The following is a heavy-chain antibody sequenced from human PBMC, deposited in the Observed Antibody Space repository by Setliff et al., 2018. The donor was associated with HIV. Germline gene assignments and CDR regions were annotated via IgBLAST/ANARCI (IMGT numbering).Heavy chain of an antibody. D-gene: IGHD3-3*01. CDR1: GGSISSSNW. CDR2: IYHSGST. V-gene: IGHV4-4*02. J-gene: IGHJ4*01. Sequence: SETLSLTCAVSGGSISSSNWWSWVRQPPGKGLEWIGEIYHSGSTNYNPSLKSRVTISADTSRNGFSLKLNSVTAADTATYYCARLGYYNFWSGYWTDYWGHGTLVTVSS. CDR3: ARLGYYNFWSGYWTDY.